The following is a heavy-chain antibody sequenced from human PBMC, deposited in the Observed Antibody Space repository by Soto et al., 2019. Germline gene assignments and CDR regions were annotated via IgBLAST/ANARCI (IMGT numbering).Heavy chain of an antibody. CDR2: INAGNGNT. D-gene: IGHD2-15*01. CDR1: GYTFTSYA. V-gene: IGHV1-3*01. CDR3: AREGIIVVVVAATPGSDAFDI. Sequence: ASVKVSCKASGYTFTSYAMHWVRQAPGQRLEWMGWINAGNGNTKYSQKFQGRVTITRDTSASTAYMELSSLRSEDTAVYYCAREGIIVVVVAATPGSDAFDIWGQGTMVTVSS. J-gene: IGHJ3*02.